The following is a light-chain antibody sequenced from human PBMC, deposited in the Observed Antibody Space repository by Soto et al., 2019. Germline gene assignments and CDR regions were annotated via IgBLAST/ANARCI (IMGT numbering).Light chain of an antibody. CDR1: SSDVGGYNY. CDR3: SSYAGSTL. V-gene: IGLV2-8*01. J-gene: IGLJ2*01. Sequence: QSVLTQPPSASGSPGQSVTISCTGTSSDVGGYNYVSWYQQHPGKAPNLMIYEVSKRPSGVPDRFSGSKSGNTASLTVSGLQAEDEADYYCSSYAGSTLFGGGTKLTVL. CDR2: EVS.